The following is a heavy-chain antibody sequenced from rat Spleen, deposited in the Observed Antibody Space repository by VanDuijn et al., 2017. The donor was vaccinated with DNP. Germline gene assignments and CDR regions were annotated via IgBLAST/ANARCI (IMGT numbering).Heavy chain of an antibody. CDR1: GFTFSNYY. V-gene: IGHV5-22*01. CDR3: TRDPDY. CDR2: ITNTGGST. Sequence: EVQLVESGGGLVQPGRSMKLSCAASGFTFSNYYMAWVRQTPKKGLEWVASITNTGGSTYYPDSVKGRFTISRNNAKSTLYLQMNSLRSEDTATYYCTRDPDYWGQGVMVTVSS. J-gene: IGHJ2*01.